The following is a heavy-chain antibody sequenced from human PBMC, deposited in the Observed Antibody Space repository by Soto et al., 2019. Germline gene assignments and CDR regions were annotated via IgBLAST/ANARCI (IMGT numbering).Heavy chain of an antibody. J-gene: IGHJ4*02. CDR1: GGSFSGYY. D-gene: IGHD2-2*01. Sequence: NPSETLSLTCAVYGGSFSGYYWSWIRQPPGKGLEWIGEINHSGSTNYNPSLKSRVTISVDTSKNQFSLKLSSVTAADTAVYYCARTYCSSTSCYVDYWGQGTLVTVSS. V-gene: IGHV4-34*01. CDR3: ARTYCSSTSCYVDY. CDR2: INHSGST.